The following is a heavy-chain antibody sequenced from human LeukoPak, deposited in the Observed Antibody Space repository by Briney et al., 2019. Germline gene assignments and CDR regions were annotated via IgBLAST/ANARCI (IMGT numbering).Heavy chain of an antibody. J-gene: IGHJ4*02. V-gene: IGHV3-15*01. Sequence: GGSLRLSCAASGFTFSNAWMSWVRQAPGKGLEWVGRIKSKTDGGTTDYAAPVKGRFTISRNDSKNTLYLQMNSLRAEDTAVYYCAKDHPGSSSWSFDYWGQGTLVTVSS. CDR2: IKSKTDGGTT. CDR3: AKDHPGSSSWSFDY. D-gene: IGHD6-13*01. CDR1: GFTFSNAW.